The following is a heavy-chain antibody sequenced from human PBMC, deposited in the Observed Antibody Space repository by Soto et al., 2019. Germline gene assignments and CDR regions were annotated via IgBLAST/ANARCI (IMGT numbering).Heavy chain of an antibody. J-gene: IGHJ3*02. CDR3: ARGECSSNYCFTRWALDI. D-gene: IGHD2-2*01. V-gene: IGHV4-34*01. CDR1: GGSFSGYY. Sequence: QVQLQQWGAGLLKPSETLSLTCAVYGGSFSGYYWTWIRQTPGKGLEWFGEINDSGSTNYKPSLKSRVTISADTSKKQFSLNVTSVTAADTAVYYCARGECSSNYCFTRWALDIWGQGTVVTVSS. CDR2: INDSGST.